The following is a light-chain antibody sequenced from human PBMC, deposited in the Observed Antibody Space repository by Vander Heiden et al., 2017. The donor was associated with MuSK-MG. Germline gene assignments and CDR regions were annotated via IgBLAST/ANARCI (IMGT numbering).Light chain of an antibody. V-gene: IGLV3-25*03. CDR1: GLAKED. CDR2: KGT. Sequence: SHELTQPPTVSVSPGQTARITCAGDGLAKEDVYWFQQKEGQAPVVVMYKGTERPSRIPKRFSGSSSGTSVTLTITGVQAEDEADYYCQSADKSGGFHVVFGGGTKLTVL. J-gene: IGLJ2*01. CDR3: QSADKSGGFHVV.